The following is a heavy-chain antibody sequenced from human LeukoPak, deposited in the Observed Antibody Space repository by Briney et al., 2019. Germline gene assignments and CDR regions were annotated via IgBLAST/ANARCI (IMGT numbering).Heavy chain of an antibody. D-gene: IGHD3-22*01. CDR2: VFHSGST. Sequence: PSETLSLTCTVSGGSISSGDYYWDWIRQPPGKGLEWIGYVFHSGSTNYNPSLKSRVTISVDTSKNQFSLKLTSVTAADTAVYYCARDSSGYYRIDYWGQGTLVTVSS. V-gene: IGHV4-61*08. J-gene: IGHJ4*02. CDR1: GGSISSGDYY. CDR3: ARDSSGYYRIDY.